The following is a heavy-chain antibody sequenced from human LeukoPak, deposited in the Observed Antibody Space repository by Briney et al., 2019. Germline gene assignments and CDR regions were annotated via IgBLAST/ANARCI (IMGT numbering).Heavy chain of an antibody. J-gene: IGHJ5*02. Sequence: GASETVSCKASGGTFSSYASSWVGQAPGQGREWMGGIIPIFGTANYAQKFQGRVTITADKSTSTAYMELSSLRSEDTAVYYCASTCRNQNWFDPWGQGTLVTVSS. V-gene: IGHV1-69*06. CDR2: IIPIFGTA. CDR3: ASTCRNQNWFDP. D-gene: IGHD1-14*01. CDR1: GGTFSSYA.